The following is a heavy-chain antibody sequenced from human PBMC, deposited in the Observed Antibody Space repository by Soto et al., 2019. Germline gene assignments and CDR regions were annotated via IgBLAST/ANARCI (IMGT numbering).Heavy chain of an antibody. D-gene: IGHD3-16*01. J-gene: IGHJ4*02. CDR2: IYTRGST. CDR1: GASITNFY. Sequence: KTSETLSLTCPVSGASITNFYWSWIRQSAGKGLEWIGRIYTRGSTDYNPSLKSRVTMSIDTSKNQFSLTLSSATAADTAVYYCAKGGAYYFDSWGQGLLVTVSS. V-gene: IGHV4-4*07. CDR3: AKGGAYYFDS.